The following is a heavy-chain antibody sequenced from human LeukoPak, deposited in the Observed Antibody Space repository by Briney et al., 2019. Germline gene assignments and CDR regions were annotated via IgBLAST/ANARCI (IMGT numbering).Heavy chain of an antibody. CDR1: GGSISSSSYY. D-gene: IGHD3-3*01. V-gene: IGHV4-39*01. CDR2: IYYSGST. CDR3: ARATITIFGVVTKSGFDY. Sequence: PSETLSLTCTVSGGSISSSSYYWGWIRQPPGKGLEWIGSIYYSGSTYYNPSLKSRVTISVDTSKNQFSLKLSSVTAADTAVYYCARATITIFGVVTKSGFDYWGQGTLVTVSS. J-gene: IGHJ4*02.